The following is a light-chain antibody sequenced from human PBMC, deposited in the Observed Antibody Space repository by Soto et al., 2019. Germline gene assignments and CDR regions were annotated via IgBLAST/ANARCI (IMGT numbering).Light chain of an antibody. CDR1: QSVSSSY. V-gene: IGKV3-20*01. CDR3: QQYCSSPWT. CDR2: GAS. Sequence: EIVLTQSPGTLSLSPGERATLSCRASQSVSSSYLAWYQQKPGQAPRLLIYGASSRATGIPDRFSGSGSGPDFTLTISRLEPEDFAVYYCQQYCSSPWTVGQGTKVEIK. J-gene: IGKJ1*01.